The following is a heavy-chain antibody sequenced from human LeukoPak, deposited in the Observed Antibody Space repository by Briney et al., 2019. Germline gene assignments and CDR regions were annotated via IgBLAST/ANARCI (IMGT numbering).Heavy chain of an antibody. V-gene: IGHV3-48*03. CDR2: ISASGNTK. D-gene: IGHD1-1*01. J-gene: IGHJ4*02. Sequence: GGSLRLSCAASGFTFSSYEVIWVRQAPGKGVEWVSYISASGNTKYYADSVKGRFTVSRDNAKNSLYLQMNSLRAEDTAVYYCAREGYYYFDYWGQGTLVTVSS. CDR1: GFTFSSYE. CDR3: AREGYYYFDY.